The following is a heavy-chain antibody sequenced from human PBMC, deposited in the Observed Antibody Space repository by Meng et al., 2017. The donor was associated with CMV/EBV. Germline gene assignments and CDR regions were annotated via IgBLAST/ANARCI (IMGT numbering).Heavy chain of an antibody. D-gene: IGHD7-27*01. CDR2: IHPQSGVT. V-gene: IGHV1-2*02. J-gene: IGHJ4*02. Sequence: ASVKVSCKASGYTFTSYAMNWVRQAPGQGLEWMGWIHPQSGVTNYAQKFQARVTLTRDTSINTGYMELSRLTSDDTAVYYCARDKNWGPDYWGQGTLVTVSS. CDR3: ARDKNWGPDY. CDR1: GYTFTSYA.